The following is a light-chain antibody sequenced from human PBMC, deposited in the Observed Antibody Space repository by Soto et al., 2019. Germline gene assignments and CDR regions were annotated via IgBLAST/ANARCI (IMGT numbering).Light chain of an antibody. J-gene: IGKJ2*01. CDR1: QGISTY. CDR3: QQLNSDWYA. Sequence: DIQLTQSPSFLSASVGDRVTITCRASQGISTYLAWYLQRPGKAPQLLIYGSSTLQSGVPSRFSGSGSGTEFTLTLRSLQPEDFGTYYCQQLNSDWYAFGQGTKLEIK. V-gene: IGKV1-9*01. CDR2: GSS.